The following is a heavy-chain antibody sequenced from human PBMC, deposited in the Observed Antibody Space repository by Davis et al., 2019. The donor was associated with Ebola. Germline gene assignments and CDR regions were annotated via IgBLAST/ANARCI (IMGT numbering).Heavy chain of an antibody. CDR1: GYTFTSYG. D-gene: IGHD6-13*01. CDR3: AHTGYSTRGPYDAFDI. V-gene: IGHV1-18*04. Sequence: ASVKVSCKASGYTFTSYGISWVRQAPGQGLEWMGWISAYNGNTNYAQKLQGRVTMTTDTSTSTAYMELRSLRSDDTAVYYCAHTGYSTRGPYDAFDIWGQGTMVTVSS. CDR2: ISAYNGNT. J-gene: IGHJ3*02.